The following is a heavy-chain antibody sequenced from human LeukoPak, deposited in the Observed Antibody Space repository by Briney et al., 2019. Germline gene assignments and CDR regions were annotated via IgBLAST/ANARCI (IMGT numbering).Heavy chain of an antibody. CDR2: INPNSGGT. CDR1: GFTFTGYY. Sequence: GGSLRLSCAASGFTFTGYYMHWVRQAPGQGLEWMGRINPNSGGTNYAQKFQGRVTMTRDTSISTAYMELSRLRSDDTAVYYCARGRYDSSGFTFDYWGQGTLVTVSS. D-gene: IGHD3-22*01. J-gene: IGHJ4*02. CDR3: ARGRYDSSGFTFDY. V-gene: IGHV1-2*06.